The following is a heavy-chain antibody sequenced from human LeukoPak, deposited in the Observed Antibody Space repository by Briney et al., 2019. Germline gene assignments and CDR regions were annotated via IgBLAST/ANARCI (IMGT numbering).Heavy chain of an antibody. D-gene: IGHD5-12*01. CDR3: ATGGASGYDFDY. CDR1: GYTFTSYG. CDR2: FDPEDGET. Sequence: GASVKVSCKASGYTFTSYGISWVRQAPGKGLEWMGGFDPEDGETIYAQKFQGRVTMTEDTSTDTAYMELSSLRSEDTAVYYCATGGASGYDFDYWGQGTLVTVSS. J-gene: IGHJ4*02. V-gene: IGHV1-24*01.